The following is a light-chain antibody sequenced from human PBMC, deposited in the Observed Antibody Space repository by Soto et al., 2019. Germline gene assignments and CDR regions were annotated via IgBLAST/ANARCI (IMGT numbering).Light chain of an antibody. Sequence: EIVLTQSPGTLSLSPGERATLSCRASQRISSRYLAWYQLKSGQAPRLLIYGASSRATDIPDRFSGSGSGTDFILTISRLEPDDFAVYYCPQYGSSPRTFGQGTKLAI. V-gene: IGKV3-20*01. CDR2: GAS. J-gene: IGKJ1*01. CDR1: QRISSRY. CDR3: PQYGSSPRT.